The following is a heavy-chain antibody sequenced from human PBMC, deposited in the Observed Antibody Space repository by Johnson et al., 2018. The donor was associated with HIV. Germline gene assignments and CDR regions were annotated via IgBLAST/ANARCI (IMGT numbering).Heavy chain of an antibody. Sequence: QVQLVESGGGVVQPGRSLRLSCAASGFTFSSYALHWVRQAPGKGLEWVAVISYDGSNKYSADFVKGRFTVSRDNSKNTMYLEMNSLRSEDTAVYYCAKDRRQGGSNPDAFDLWGQGTMVTVSS. CDR3: AKDRRQGGSNPDAFDL. CDR2: ISYDGSNK. J-gene: IGHJ3*01. D-gene: IGHD1-26*01. CDR1: GFTFSSYA. V-gene: IGHV3-30*04.